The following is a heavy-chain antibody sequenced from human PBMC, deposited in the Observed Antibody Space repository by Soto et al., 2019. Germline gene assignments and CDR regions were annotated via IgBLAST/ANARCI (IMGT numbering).Heavy chain of an antibody. V-gene: IGHV1-69*06. J-gene: IGHJ3*02. D-gene: IGHD3-3*01. CDR2: IIPIFGTA. CDR3: ARSWGITIFGVVTDSGAFDI. Sequence: ASVKVSCKASGGTFSSYAISWVRQAPGQGLEWMGGIIPIFGTANYAQKFQGRVTITADKSTSTAYMELSSLRSEDTAVYYCARSWGITIFGVVTDSGAFDIWGQGTMVTVSS. CDR1: GGTFSSYA.